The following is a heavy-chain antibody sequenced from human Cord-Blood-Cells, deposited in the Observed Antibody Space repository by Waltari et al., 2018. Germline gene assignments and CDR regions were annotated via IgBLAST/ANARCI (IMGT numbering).Heavy chain of an antibody. J-gene: IGHJ3*02. D-gene: IGHD2-2*01. CDR3: ARDGCSSTSCYAFDI. V-gene: IGHV1-2*02. CDR2: INPNSGGT. CDR1: GYTFTGYY. Sequence: QVQLVQSGAEVKQPGASVKVSCKASGYTFTGYYMHSVRQAPGQGLEWMGWINPNSGGTNYAQKFQGRVTMTRDTSISTAYMELSRLRSDDTAVYYCARDGCSSTSCYAFDIWGQGTMVTVSS.